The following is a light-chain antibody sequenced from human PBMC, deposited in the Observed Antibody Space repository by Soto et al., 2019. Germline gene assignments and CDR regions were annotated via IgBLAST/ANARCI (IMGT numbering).Light chain of an antibody. CDR3: QQYNNWRGT. J-gene: IGKJ3*01. V-gene: IGKV3-15*01. CDR1: QSVSNN. Sequence: EIVMTQSPATLSVSPGERATLSCRASQSVSNNLAWYQQKPGQAPRLLIYGASTRATGIPDRFSGSGSGTECHLSISRLQSEDFAVYYCQQYNNWRGTFGPGTKVDIK. CDR2: GAS.